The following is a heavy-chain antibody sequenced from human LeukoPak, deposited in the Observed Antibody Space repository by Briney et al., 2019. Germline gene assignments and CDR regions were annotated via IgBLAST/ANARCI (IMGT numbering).Heavy chain of an antibody. CDR1: GLTFSSYE. CDR2: ISGSGSTK. D-gene: IGHD1-26*01. J-gene: IGHJ4*02. CDR3: ARVASGSYYVLDY. V-gene: IGHV3-48*03. Sequence: PGGSLRLSCAAPGLTFSSYEINWVRQAPGKGLEWISYISGSGSTKYYADSVNGRFTISRDNAKNSYLQMNSLRAEDTAVYYCARVASGSYYVLDYWGQGTLVTVSS.